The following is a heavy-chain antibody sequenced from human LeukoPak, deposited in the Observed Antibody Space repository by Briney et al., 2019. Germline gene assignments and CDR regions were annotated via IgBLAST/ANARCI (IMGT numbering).Heavy chain of an antibody. Sequence: ASVKVSCKASGYTFTSYGISWVRQAPGQGLEGMGWISAYNGNTNYAQKLQGRVTMTTDTSTSTAYMELRSLRSDDTAVYYCARDRSGWYPLVYWGQGTLVTVSS. D-gene: IGHD6-19*01. CDR1: GYTFTSYG. CDR2: ISAYNGNT. CDR3: ARDRSGWYPLVY. V-gene: IGHV1-18*01. J-gene: IGHJ4*02.